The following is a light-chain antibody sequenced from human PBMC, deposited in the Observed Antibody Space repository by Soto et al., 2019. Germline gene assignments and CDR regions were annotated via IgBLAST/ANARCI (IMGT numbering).Light chain of an antibody. J-gene: IGKJ1*01. CDR1: QGISSY. CDR2: AAS. CDR3: HQYYSYPWT. Sequence: AIRMTQSPSSLSASTGDRVTITCRASQGISSYLAWYQQKPGKAPKLLIYAASTLQSGVPSRFSGSGSGTDFTLSISCLQSEDFATYYCHQYYSYPWTLGQGTKVEIK. V-gene: IGKV1-8*01.